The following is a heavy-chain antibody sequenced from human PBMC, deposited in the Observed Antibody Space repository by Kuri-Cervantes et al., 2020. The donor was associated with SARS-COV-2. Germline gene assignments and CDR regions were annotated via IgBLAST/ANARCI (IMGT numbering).Heavy chain of an antibody. CDR1: GFNFSTTD. D-gene: IGHD2-21*01. CDR3: AKDRVGVQDF. Sequence: GESLKISCVASGFNFSTTDMHWVRQAPGKGLEWVTFISSDGKNKKCMASGKGRFTISRDNSQNTLYLHMKSLRSEDTAMYYCAKDRVGVQDFWGQGTLVTVSS. J-gene: IGHJ4*02. CDR2: ISSDGKNK. V-gene: IGHV3-30*18.